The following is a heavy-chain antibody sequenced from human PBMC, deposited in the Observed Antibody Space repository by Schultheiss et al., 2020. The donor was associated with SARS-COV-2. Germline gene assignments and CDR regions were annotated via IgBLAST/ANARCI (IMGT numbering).Heavy chain of an antibody. CDR1: GFTFEDFG. V-gene: IGHV3-43*02. CDR3: AKGRGYLRAFCGMDV. D-gene: IGHD5-18*01. CDR2: ISGDGGSA. J-gene: IGHJ6*02. Sequence: SCAASGFTFEDFGMLWVRQGPGKGLEWVALISGDGGSAYFADSVKGRFTISRDNRKNSLYLQMNSLRTEDTALYHCAKGRGYLRAFCGMDVWGQGTTVTVSS.